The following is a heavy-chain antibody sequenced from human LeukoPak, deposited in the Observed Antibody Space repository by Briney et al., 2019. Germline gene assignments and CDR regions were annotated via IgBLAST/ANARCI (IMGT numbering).Heavy chain of an antibody. J-gene: IGHJ6*03. CDR3: ARRRAAGYMDV. Sequence: PSETLSLTCAVYGGSFSGYYWSWIRQPPGKGLEWIGEINHSGSTNCNPSLKSRVTISVDTSKNQFSLKLSSVTAADTAVYYCARRRAAGYMDVWGKGTTVTVSS. CDR1: GGSFSGYY. CDR2: INHSGST. D-gene: IGHD6-13*01. V-gene: IGHV4-34*01.